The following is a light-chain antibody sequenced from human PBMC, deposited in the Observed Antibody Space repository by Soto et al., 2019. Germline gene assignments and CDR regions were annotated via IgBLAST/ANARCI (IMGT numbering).Light chain of an antibody. CDR1: QSVSSSH. Sequence: EIVLTQSPGTLSLSPGERATLSCRASQSVSSSHLAWYQQKPGQAPRLLIYGASNRATGIPDRFSGDGSGSDFTLTISRLEPEDFAVYYCQQYGSSPPYTFGQGTKLEIK. V-gene: IGKV3-20*01. CDR3: QQYGSSPPYT. J-gene: IGKJ2*01. CDR2: GAS.